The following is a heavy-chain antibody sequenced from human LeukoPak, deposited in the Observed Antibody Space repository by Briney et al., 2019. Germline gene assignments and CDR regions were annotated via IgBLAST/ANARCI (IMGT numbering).Heavy chain of an antibody. J-gene: IGHJ4*02. V-gene: IGHV1-18*01. CDR2: ISTYNGNT. Sequence: EASVKVSCKASGYTFTSYGISWVRQAPGQGLEWMGWISTYNGNTNYAQKLQGRVTMTTDTSTTTAYMELRSLTSDDTAVYYCARDPTTQTFDYRGQGTLVTVSS. CDR3: ARDPTTQTFDY. CDR1: GYTFTSYG. D-gene: IGHD4-11*01.